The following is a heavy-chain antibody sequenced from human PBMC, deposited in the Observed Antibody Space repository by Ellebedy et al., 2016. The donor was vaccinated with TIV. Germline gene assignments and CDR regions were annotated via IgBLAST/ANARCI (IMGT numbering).Heavy chain of an antibody. CDR2: MYHSGST. D-gene: IGHD4-17*01. V-gene: IGHV4-38-2*02. CDR3: AREVYGDPLGNWFDP. Sequence: MPSETLSLTCSVSGSSISSGYYWGWIRQPPGRWLEWIGSMYHSGSTYYSPSLKSRVTISVDTSKNQLSLRLSSVTAADTAVYYCAREVYGDPLGNWFDPWGQGTLVTVSS. CDR1: GSSISSGYY. J-gene: IGHJ5*02.